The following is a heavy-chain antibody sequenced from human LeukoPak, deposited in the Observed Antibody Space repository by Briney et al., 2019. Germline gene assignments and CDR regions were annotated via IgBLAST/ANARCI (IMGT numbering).Heavy chain of an antibody. CDR2: IYYSGST. D-gene: IGHD3-22*01. J-gene: IGHJ3*02. Sequence: SETLSLTCTVSGGSISAYYWSWIRQPPGKGLEWIGYIYYSGSTNYNPSLKSRVTISVDTSKNQFSLKLGSVTAADTAVYYCARPLIVGSKGAFDIWGQGTMVTVSS. V-gene: IGHV4-59*08. CDR1: GGSISAYY. CDR3: ARPLIVGSKGAFDI.